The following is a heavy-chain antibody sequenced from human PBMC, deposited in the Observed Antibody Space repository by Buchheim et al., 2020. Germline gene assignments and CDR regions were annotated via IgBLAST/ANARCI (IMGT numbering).Heavy chain of an antibody. J-gene: IGHJ3*02. V-gene: IGHV3-7*01. D-gene: IGHD2-15*01. Sequence: EVQLLESGGGLVQPGGSLRLSCAASGFTFSSYWMSWVRQAPGKGLEWVSNIKQDGSETYYVDSVKGRFTISRDNAKNSLYLKVNNLRGEDTAVYYCAAEVVRRNAFDIWGQGT. CDR1: GFTFSSYW. CDR2: IKQDGSET. CDR3: AAEVVRRNAFDI.